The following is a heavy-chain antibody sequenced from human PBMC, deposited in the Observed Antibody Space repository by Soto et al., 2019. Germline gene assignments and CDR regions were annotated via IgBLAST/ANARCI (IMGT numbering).Heavy chain of an antibody. D-gene: IGHD5-18*01. V-gene: IGHV1-3*01. Sequence: ASVKVSCKASGYTFTSYAMHWVRQAPGQRLEWMGWINAGNGNTKYSQKFQGRVTITRDTSASTAYMELSSLRSEDTAVYYCARTRSGYSYGLWGQGTLVTSPQ. CDR1: GYTFTSYA. CDR2: INAGNGNT. J-gene: IGHJ4*02. CDR3: ARTRSGYSYGL.